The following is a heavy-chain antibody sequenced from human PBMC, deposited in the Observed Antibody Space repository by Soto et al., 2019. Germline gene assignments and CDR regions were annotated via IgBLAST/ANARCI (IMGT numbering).Heavy chain of an antibody. Sequence: GSLRRSCAASGFTFSSYAMSWVRQAPGKGLEWVSSISSSSSYIYYADSVKGRFTISRDNAKNSLYLQMNSLRAEDTAVYYCARVSEKQWLVLLNPYSYYGMDLSGPGPTVTVSS. CDR2: ISSSSSYI. V-gene: IGHV3-21*01. CDR1: GFTFSSYA. J-gene: IGHJ6*02. CDR3: ARVSEKQWLVLLNPYSYYGMDL. D-gene: IGHD6-19*01.